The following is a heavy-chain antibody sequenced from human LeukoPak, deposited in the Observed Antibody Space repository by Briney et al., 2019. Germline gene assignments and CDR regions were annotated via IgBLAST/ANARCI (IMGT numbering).Heavy chain of an antibody. V-gene: IGHV3-7*01. CDR3: AREVYSSSFRFDP. Sequence: GGSLRLSCAASGFTFSNYWMAWVRQAPGKGLEWVANIKKDGSEKNYVDSVKGRFTISRDNAKNSLYLQMNSLRAEETAVYYCAREVYSSSFRFDPWGQGTLVTVSS. D-gene: IGHD6-13*01. CDR1: GFTFSNYW. J-gene: IGHJ5*02. CDR2: IKKDGSEK.